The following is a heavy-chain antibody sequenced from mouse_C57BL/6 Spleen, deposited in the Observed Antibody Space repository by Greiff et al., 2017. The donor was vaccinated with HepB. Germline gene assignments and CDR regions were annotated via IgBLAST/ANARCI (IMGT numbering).Heavy chain of an antibody. D-gene: IGHD2-4*01. V-gene: IGHV1-26*01. CDR2: INPNNGGT. J-gene: IGHJ1*03. Sequence: EVQLQQSGPELVKPGASVKISCKASGYTFTDYYMNWVKQSHGKSLEWIGDINPNNGGTSYNQKFKGKATLTVDKSSSTAYMELSSLTSEDSAVYDCARGLRRWYFDVWGTGTTVTVSS. CDR1: GYTFTDYY. CDR3: ARGLRRWYFDV.